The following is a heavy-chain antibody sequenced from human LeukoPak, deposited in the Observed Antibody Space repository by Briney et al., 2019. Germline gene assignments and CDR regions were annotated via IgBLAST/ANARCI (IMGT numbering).Heavy chain of an antibody. CDR2: INPNSGGT. D-gene: IGHD5-12*01. V-gene: IGHV1-2*02. CDR1: GYTFTGYY. Sequence: ASVKVSCKASGYTFTGYYMHCVRQAPGQGLEWMGWINPNSGGTNYAQKFQGRVTMTRDTSISTAYMELSRLRSDDTAVYYCARTSGYDYYFDYWGQGTLVTVSS. J-gene: IGHJ4*02. CDR3: ARTSGYDYYFDY.